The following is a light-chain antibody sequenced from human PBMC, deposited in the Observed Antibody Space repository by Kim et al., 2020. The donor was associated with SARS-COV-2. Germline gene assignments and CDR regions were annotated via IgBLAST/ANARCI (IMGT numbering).Light chain of an antibody. CDR2: GAS. CDR3: QQYNNWPLLT. Sequence: SPGERATLSCRASQSVSSNLAWYQQKPGQAPRLLIYGASTRATGIPARFSGSGSGTEFTLTISSLQSEDFAVYYCQQYNNWPLLTFGGGTKVDIK. V-gene: IGKV3-15*01. CDR1: QSVSSN. J-gene: IGKJ4*01.